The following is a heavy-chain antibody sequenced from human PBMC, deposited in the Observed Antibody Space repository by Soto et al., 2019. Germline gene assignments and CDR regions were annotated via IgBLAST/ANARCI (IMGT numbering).Heavy chain of an antibody. CDR2: VHYSGLA. J-gene: IGHJ5*02. CDR3: ARALDYDFWGGRNWFDP. Sequence: QVQLQQSGPGLVRPSEALTLTCDVSGASITDNYWSWIRQPPGKGPEWIGYVHYSGLANYNPALKRRVPIEMTTSNIRWFLKVDTVTAEDTAVYYCARALDYDFWGGRNWFDPWGQGILVTVSS. D-gene: IGHD3-3*01. V-gene: IGHV4-59*01. CDR1: GASITDNY.